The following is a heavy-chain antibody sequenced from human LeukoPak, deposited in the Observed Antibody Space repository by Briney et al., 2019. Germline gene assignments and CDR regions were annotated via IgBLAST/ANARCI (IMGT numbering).Heavy chain of an antibody. D-gene: IGHD3-9*01. V-gene: IGHV3-11*01. J-gene: IGHJ4*02. Sequence: PGGSLRLSCAASGFTFRKHYMTWIRRAPGKGVEWIAYISIVGGTIFYADSVKGRFTISRDNAKNSLYLQMNSLTAEDTAVYYCARGLSNFDPPYQLDSWGQGTLVTVSS. CDR2: ISIVGGTI. CDR3: ARGLSNFDPPYQLDS. CDR1: GFTFRKHY.